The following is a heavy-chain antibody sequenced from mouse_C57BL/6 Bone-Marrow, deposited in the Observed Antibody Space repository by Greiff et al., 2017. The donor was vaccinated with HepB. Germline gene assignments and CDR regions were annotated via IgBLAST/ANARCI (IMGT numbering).Heavy chain of an antibody. CDR2: IYPRSGNT. CDR1: GYTFTSYG. V-gene: IGHV1-81*01. CDR3: ARWGNWYFDV. Sequence: ASVQLSCKASGYTFTSYGISWVKQRTGQGLEWIGEIYPRSGNTYYNEKFKGKATLTADKSSSTAYMELRSLTSEDSAVYFCARWGNWYFDVWGTGTTVTVSS. J-gene: IGHJ1*03.